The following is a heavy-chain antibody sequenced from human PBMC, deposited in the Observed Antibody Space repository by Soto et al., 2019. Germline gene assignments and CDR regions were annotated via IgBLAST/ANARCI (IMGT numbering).Heavy chain of an antibody. Sequence: EVQLLQSGGGLVQPGGSLRLSCAASGFIFSNYAMNWVRQAPGKGLEWVSIVTSRGDTTYYADSVKGRFTISRDNSKNTLYLQVNSLTADDTAVYYCAKDRLGGGLDYWGQGTLVSVSS. J-gene: IGHJ4*02. CDR2: VTSRGDTT. V-gene: IGHV3-23*01. CDR3: AKDRLGGGLDY. D-gene: IGHD3-16*01. CDR1: GFIFSNYA.